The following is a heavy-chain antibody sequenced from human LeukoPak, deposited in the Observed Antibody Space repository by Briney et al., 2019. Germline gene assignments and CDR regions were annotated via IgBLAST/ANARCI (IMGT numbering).Heavy chain of an antibody. V-gene: IGHV4-4*07. CDR2: IYTSGTT. D-gene: IGHD6-19*01. CDR1: GDSLSSNY. Sequence: PSETLSLTCIVSGDSLSSNYWSWIRQPAGKGLEWIGRIYTSGTTNYNPSLKNRVTVSVDTSKNQFSLKLSSVTAADTAVYYCARDRGSGWYDFGYWGQGTLVTVSS. CDR3: ARDRGSGWYDFGY. J-gene: IGHJ4*02.